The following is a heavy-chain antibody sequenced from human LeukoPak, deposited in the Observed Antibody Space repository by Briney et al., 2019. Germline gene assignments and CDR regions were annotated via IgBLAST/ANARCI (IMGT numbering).Heavy chain of an antibody. CDR1: GFTFSSYS. CDR3: ARDAISSGYYYYYYGMDV. Sequence: GGSLRLSCAASGFTFSSYSMNWVRQAPGKGLEWVANIRQDGSEKYYVDSVKGRFTISRDNAKNSLYLQMNSLRAEDTAVYYCARDAISSGYYYYYYGMDVRGQGTTVTVSS. D-gene: IGHD3-22*01. V-gene: IGHV3-7*01. CDR2: IRQDGSEK. J-gene: IGHJ6*02.